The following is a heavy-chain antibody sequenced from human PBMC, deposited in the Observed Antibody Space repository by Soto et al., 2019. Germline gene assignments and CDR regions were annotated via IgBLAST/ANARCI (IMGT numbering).Heavy chain of an antibody. CDR2: INAGTGYT. Sequence: QVQLVQSGAEVNKPGASVKVSCKASGYTFTTYTIHWVRQAPGQRLGWVGCINAGTGYTRYSQKFQARVTIIRDSSASTGLMDLSSLRSDDTVVYYCARDEPEVLDPHDSWGQGTLVTVSS. CDR1: GYTFTTYT. CDR3: ARDEPEVLDPHDS. V-gene: IGHV1-3*01. J-gene: IGHJ4*02. D-gene: IGHD2-2*01.